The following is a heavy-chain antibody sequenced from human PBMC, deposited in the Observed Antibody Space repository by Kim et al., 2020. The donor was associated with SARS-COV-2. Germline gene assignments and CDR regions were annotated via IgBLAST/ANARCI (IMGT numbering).Heavy chain of an antibody. D-gene: IGHD1-26*01. V-gene: IGHV1-8*01. J-gene: IGHJ4*02. Sequence: AQKCQGRVTMTRNTSISTAYMELSSLRSEDTAVYYCARGRWELPRYFGYWGQGTLVTVSS. CDR3: ARGRWELPRYFGY.